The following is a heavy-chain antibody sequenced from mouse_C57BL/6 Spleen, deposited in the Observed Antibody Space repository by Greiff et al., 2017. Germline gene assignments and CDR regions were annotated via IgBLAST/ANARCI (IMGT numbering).Heavy chain of an antibody. CDR1: GFTFSSYT. V-gene: IGHV5-9*01. Sequence: EVQLVESGGGLVKPGGSLKLSCAASGFTFSSYTMSWVRQTPEKRLEWVATISGGGGNTYYPDSVKGRFTISRDNAKNTLYLQMSSLRSEDTALYYCASYDRVMDYWGQGTSVTVSS. J-gene: IGHJ4*01. CDR3: ASYDRVMDY. CDR2: ISGGGGNT. D-gene: IGHD2-12*01.